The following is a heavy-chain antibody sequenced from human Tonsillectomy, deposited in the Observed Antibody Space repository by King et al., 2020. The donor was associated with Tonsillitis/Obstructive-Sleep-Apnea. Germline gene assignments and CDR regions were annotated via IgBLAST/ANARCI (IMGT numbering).Heavy chain of an antibody. D-gene: IGHD4-17*01. CDR3: AREKDGDYFDY. Sequence: QLVQSGGGLVKAGGSLRLSCAASGFTFSNYNMNWVRQAPGKGLEGVSSISGSSSYIYYADSMKGRFTISRDNARNSRYLQMSSLRAEDTAVYCCAREKDGDYFDYWGQGTLVSVSS. V-gene: IGHV3-21*01. J-gene: IGHJ4*02. CDR2: ISGSSSYI. CDR1: GFTFSNYN.